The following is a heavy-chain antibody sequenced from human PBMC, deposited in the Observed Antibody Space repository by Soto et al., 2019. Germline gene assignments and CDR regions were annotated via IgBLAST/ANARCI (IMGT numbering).Heavy chain of an antibody. J-gene: IGHJ4*02. CDR3: ARGRGIAAGVDY. V-gene: IGHV1-69*13. CDR1: GGPFSSYA. D-gene: IGHD6-13*01. Sequence: SVKVSCKASGGPFSSYAISWVRQAPGQGLEWMGGIIPIFGTANYAQKFQGRVTITADESTSTAYMELSSLRSEETAVYYCARGRGIAAGVDYWGQGTLVTVSS. CDR2: IIPIFGTA.